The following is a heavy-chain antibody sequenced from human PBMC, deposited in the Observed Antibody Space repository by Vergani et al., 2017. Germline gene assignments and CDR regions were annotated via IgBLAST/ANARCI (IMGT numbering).Heavy chain of an antibody. D-gene: IGHD4-17*01. Sequence: EVQLVQSGAEVKKPGATMKISCKVSGYTFTDHYMHWVKQAPGKGLEWSVLVDPEDGETIYAEKFKGRVTIAADTSTDTAHLELSSLRSEDTAVYYCATPQTVTTGGMEVWGQGTTVIVSS. CDR1: GYTFTDHY. CDR3: ATPQTVTTGGMEV. V-gene: IGHV1-69-2*01. J-gene: IGHJ6*02. CDR2: VDPEDGET.